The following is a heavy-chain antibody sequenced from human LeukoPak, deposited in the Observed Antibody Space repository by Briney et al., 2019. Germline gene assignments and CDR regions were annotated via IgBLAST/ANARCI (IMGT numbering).Heavy chain of an antibody. Sequence: SETLSLTCAVYGGSFSGYYWSWIRQPPGKGLEWIGEINHSGSTNYNPSLKSRVTISVDTSKNQFSLKLSSVTAADTAVYYCARGATLTVHAFDIRYLATMVIVSS. V-gene: IGHV4-34*01. CDR1: GGSFSGYY. CDR3: ARGATLTVHAFDI. D-gene: IGHD4/OR15-4a*01. CDR2: INHSGST. J-gene: IGHJ3*02.